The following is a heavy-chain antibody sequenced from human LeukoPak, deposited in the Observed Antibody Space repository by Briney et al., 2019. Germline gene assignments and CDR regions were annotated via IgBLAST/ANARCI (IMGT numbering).Heavy chain of an antibody. Sequence: SVKVSCKASGGTFSSYAISWVRQAPGQGLEWMGGIIPIFGTANYAQKFQGRVTITTDESTSTAYMELSSLRSEDTAVYYCASHYDSSGYYYDAFDIWGQGTVVTVSS. J-gene: IGHJ3*02. CDR2: IIPIFGTA. CDR1: GGTFSSYA. V-gene: IGHV1-69*05. CDR3: ASHYDSSGYYYDAFDI. D-gene: IGHD3-22*01.